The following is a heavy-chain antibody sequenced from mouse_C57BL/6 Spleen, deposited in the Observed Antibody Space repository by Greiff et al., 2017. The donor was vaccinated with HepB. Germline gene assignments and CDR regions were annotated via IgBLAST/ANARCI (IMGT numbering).Heavy chain of an antibody. CDR3: ARGDYGNYVHYAMDY. V-gene: IGHV5-9*01. CDR2: ISGGGGNT. D-gene: IGHD2-1*01. J-gene: IGHJ4*01. CDR1: GFTFSSYT. Sequence: EVKLMESGGGLVKPGGSLKLSCAASGFTFSSYTMSWVRQTPEKRLEWVATISGGGGNTYYPDSVKGRFTISRDNAKNTLYLQMSSLRSEDTALYYCARGDYGNYVHYAMDYWGQGTSVTVSS.